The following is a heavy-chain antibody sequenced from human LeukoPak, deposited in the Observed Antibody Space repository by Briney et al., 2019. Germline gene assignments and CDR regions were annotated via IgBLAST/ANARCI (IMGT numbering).Heavy chain of an antibody. CDR1: GFTFSSYW. Sequence: PGGSLRHSCAASGFTFSSYWMNWVRQVPGKGLEWVANIRQDGSEKYYVDSVKGRFTISRDNTKDSLYLQMNSLRVEDTAVYYCSRDSWGSGYWGQGTLVTVSS. D-gene: IGHD3-16*01. J-gene: IGHJ4*02. V-gene: IGHV3-7*01. CDR3: SRDSWGSGY. CDR2: IRQDGSEK.